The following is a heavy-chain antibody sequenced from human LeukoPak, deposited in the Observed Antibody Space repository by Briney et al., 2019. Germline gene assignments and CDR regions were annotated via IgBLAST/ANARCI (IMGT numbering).Heavy chain of an antibody. D-gene: IGHD6-19*01. V-gene: IGHV3-30*04. Sequence: PGGSLRLSCAVSGFSFSSYAMYWVRDAPGRGLEGVTIISYDGSNIHYADSVKGRFTVSRDNSRNTLSLQMNNLRPDDTAVYYCATAYSSGWSDYWGQGTLVTVSS. CDR2: ISYDGSNI. CDR3: ATAYSSGWSDY. CDR1: GFSFSSYA. J-gene: IGHJ4*02.